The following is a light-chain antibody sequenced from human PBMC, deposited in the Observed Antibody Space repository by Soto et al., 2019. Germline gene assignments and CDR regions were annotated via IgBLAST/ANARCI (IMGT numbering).Light chain of an antibody. V-gene: IGLV1-44*01. Sequence: QSVLTQPPSASGTPGQRVTISCSGSSSNIGTNAVNWYQQLPGTAPKLLIYSDDERPSGVPDRFSGSKSGSSASLAISGLQSEDEADYYCAAWDGSVYVVFGGGTKLTVL. CDR3: AAWDGSVYVV. CDR1: SSNIGTNA. CDR2: SDD. J-gene: IGLJ2*01.